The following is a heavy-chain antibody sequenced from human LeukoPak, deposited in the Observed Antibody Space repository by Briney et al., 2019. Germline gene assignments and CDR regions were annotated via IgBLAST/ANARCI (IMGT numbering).Heavy chain of an antibody. Sequence: GGSLRLSCAASGFTFSSYWMSWVRQAPGKGLEWVANIKQDGSEKYYVDSVKGRFTISRDNAKNSLYLQMNSLTVEDTAVYYCVRGAPHLASPYYYMDVWGKGATVPVSS. J-gene: IGHJ6*03. CDR3: VRGAPHLASPYYYMDV. CDR1: GFTFSSYW. CDR2: IKQDGSEK. V-gene: IGHV3-7*04.